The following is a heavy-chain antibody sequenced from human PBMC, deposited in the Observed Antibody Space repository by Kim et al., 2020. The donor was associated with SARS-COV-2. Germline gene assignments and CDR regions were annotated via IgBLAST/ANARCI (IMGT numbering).Heavy chain of an antibody. CDR2: IWYDGSNK. D-gene: IGHD3-9*01. Sequence: GGSLRLSCAASGFTFSSYGMHWVRQAPGKGLEWVAVIWYDGSNKYYADSVKGRFTISGDNSKNTLYLQMNSLRAEDTAVYYCARQLTTFYDILTGYSANNWFDPWGQGTLVTVS. CDR3: ARQLTTFYDILTGYSANNWFDP. CDR1: GFTFSSYG. V-gene: IGHV3-33*01. J-gene: IGHJ5*02.